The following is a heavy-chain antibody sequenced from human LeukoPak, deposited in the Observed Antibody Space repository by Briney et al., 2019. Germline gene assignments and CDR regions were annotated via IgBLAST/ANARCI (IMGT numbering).Heavy chain of an antibody. CDR2: INPNSGGT. J-gene: IGHJ4*02. V-gene: IGHV1-2*02. CDR3: ARPRVAGSAFRYYFDY. Sequence: ASVKVSCKASGYTFTGYYIHWVRQAPGQGLGWMGWINPNSGGTKYTQKFQGRVTMTRDTSISTAYMELSRLRSDDTAVYYCARPRVAGSAFRYYFDYWGQGTLVTVSS. CDR1: GYTFTGYY. D-gene: IGHD6-19*01.